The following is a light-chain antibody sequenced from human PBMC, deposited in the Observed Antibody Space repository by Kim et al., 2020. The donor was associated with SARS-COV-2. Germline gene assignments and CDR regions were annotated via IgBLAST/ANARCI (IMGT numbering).Light chain of an antibody. CDR1: QGISSY. V-gene: IGKV1-8*01. CDR3: QQYYSYPPS. CDR2: AAS. J-gene: IGKJ4*01. Sequence: AIRMTQSPSSFSASTGDRVTITCRARQGISSYLVWYHQKPGKAPKLLSYAASTLQSGVPSRFSGSGSGTDYTLTISCLQSEDFATYYCQQYYSYPPSFGGGNQVDIK.